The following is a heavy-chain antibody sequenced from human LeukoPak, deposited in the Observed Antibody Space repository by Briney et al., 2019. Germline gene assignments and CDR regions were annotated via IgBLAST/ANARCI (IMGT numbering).Heavy chain of an antibody. J-gene: IGHJ4*02. CDR1: GFTVSSTY. V-gene: IGHV3-53*01. Sequence: AGSLRLSCAASGFTVSSTYISWVRQAPGKGLEWVSVTYSGGSTYYADSVEGRFTISRDNSKNTLFLQMNSLRAEDTAVYYCARASALGAAAGTLGQSVDFWGQGTLVTVSS. CDR2: TYSGGST. D-gene: IGHD6-13*01. CDR3: ARASALGAAAGTLGQSVDF.